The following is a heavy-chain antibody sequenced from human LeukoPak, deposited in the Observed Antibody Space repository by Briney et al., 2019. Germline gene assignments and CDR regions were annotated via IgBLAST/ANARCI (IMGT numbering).Heavy chain of an antibody. CDR3: ARESPYSSSWFDN. CDR1: GYTFTGYY. CDR2: INPNDGGT. D-gene: IGHD6-13*01. Sequence: ASVTVSCKASGYTFTGYYLHWVRQAPGQGLEWMGRINPNDGGTNYAQKFRGRVTMTTDTSITTAYMALNSLRSDDTAVYYCARESPYSSSWFDNWGQGTLVTVYS. J-gene: IGHJ4*02. V-gene: IGHV1-2*02.